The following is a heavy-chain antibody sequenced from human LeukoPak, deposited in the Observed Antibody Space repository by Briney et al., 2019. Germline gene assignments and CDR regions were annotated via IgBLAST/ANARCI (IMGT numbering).Heavy chain of an antibody. V-gene: IGHV1-46*01. CDR3: ARDNDSRDPPHFDY. D-gene: IGHD3-16*01. Sequence: ASVKVSCKAFGYTFTSNYMHWVRQAPGQGPEWMGVISPSGGSTTYAQKFQGRVTLTRDMSTSTDYLELSSLRSEDTAVYYCARDNDSRDPPHFDYWGQRTLVTVSS. J-gene: IGHJ4*02. CDR2: ISPSGGST. CDR1: GYTFTSNY.